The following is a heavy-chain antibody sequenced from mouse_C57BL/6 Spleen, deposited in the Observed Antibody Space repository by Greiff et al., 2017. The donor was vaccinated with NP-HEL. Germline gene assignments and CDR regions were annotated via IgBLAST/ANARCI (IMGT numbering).Heavy chain of an antibody. Sequence: DVKLVESGGGLVKPGGSLKLSCAASGFTFSDYGMHWVRQAPEKGLEWVAYISSGSSTIYYADTVKGRFTISRDNAKNTLFLQMTSLRSEDTAMYYCARPYDGYYWFAYWGQGTLVTVSA. CDR1: GFTFSDYG. CDR3: ARPYDGYYWFAY. J-gene: IGHJ3*01. D-gene: IGHD2-3*01. CDR2: ISSGSSTI. V-gene: IGHV5-17*01.